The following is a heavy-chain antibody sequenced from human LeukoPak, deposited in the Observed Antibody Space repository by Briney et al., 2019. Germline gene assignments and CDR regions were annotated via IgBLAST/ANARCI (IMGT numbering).Heavy chain of an antibody. D-gene: IGHD3-16*02. CDR3: ATDVWGSYRYVDN. Sequence: GGSLRLSCAASGFTFSSYWMSWVRQAPGKGLEWVTFIRYDGSNKYYTDSVKGRFTISRDTSKNTLYLQMNSLRAEDTAVYYCATDVWGSYRYVDNWGRGTLVTVSS. CDR2: IRYDGSNK. J-gene: IGHJ4*02. V-gene: IGHV3-30*02. CDR1: GFTFSSYW.